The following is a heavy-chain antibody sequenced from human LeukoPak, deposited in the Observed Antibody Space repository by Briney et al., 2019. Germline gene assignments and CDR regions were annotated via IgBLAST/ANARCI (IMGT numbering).Heavy chain of an antibody. CDR2: IYYSGST. V-gene: IGHV4-31*03. D-gene: IGHD3-10*01. CDR1: GGSISSGGYY. Sequence: PSETLSLTCTVSGGSISSGGYYWSWIRQRPGKGLEWIGYIYYSGSTYYNPSLKSRVTISVDTSKNQFSLKLSSVTAADTAVYYCARGGSGSYHNWFDPWGQGTLVTVSS. J-gene: IGHJ5*02. CDR3: ARGGSGSYHNWFDP.